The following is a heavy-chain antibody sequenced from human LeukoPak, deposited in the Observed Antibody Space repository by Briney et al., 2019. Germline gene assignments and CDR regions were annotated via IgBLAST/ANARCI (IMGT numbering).Heavy chain of an antibody. CDR2: IRYDGNNR. J-gene: IGHJ6*03. CDR1: GFIFSSYA. CDR3: AKDQVVPNYYYMDV. V-gene: IGHV3-30*02. Sequence: GGSLTLSCAASGFIFSSYAMHWVRQAPGKGLEWVVFIRYDGNNRYYADSVKGRFTISRDNSKNTLYLQMNSLRVEDTALYYCAKDQVVPNYYYMDVWGKGTTVTVSS. D-gene: IGHD2-15*01.